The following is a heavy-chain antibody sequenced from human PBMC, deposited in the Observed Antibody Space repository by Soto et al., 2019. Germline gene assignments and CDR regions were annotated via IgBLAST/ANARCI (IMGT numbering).Heavy chain of an antibody. CDR2: ISYDGSNK. CDR3: ARPAANVDIVATEYVAGMDV. Sequence: QVQLVESGGGVVQPGRSLRLSCAASGFTFSSYAMHWVRQAPGKGLEWVAVISYDGSNKYYADSVKGRFTISRDNSKNTXYXXMNSLRAEDTAVYYCARPAANVDIVATEYVAGMDVWGQGTTVTVSS. D-gene: IGHD5-12*01. J-gene: IGHJ6*02. CDR1: GFTFSSYA. V-gene: IGHV3-30-3*01.